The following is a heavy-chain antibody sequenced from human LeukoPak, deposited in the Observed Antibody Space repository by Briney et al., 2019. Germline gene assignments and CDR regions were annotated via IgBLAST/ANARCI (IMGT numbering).Heavy chain of an antibody. CDR3: ASTVDYPGAFNWFDP. CDR2: ISGSGGST. V-gene: IGHV3-23*01. D-gene: IGHD2-2*01. Sequence: PGGSLRLSCAASGFTFSSYGMSWVRQAPGKGLEWVSAISGSGGSTYFADSVKGRFTISRDNSKNTLYLQMNSLRAEDTAVYYCASTVDYPGAFNWFDPWGQGTLVTVSS. CDR1: GFTFSSYG. J-gene: IGHJ5*02.